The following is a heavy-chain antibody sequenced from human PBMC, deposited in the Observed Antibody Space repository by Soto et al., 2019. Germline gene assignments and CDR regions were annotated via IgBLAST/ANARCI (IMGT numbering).Heavy chain of an antibody. V-gene: IGHV4-31*03. Sequence: QVQLQESGPGLVKPSQTLSLTCTVSGGSISSGGYYWSWIRQHPGKGLEWIGYIYYSGSTYYNPSLKRRVTKSEDTSKNQFSLKLSSVTAADTAVYYCARVKRYFYSLNWFDPWGQGTLVTVSS. CDR3: ARVKRYFYSLNWFDP. CDR2: IYYSGST. CDR1: GGSISSGGYY. J-gene: IGHJ5*02. D-gene: IGHD3-9*01.